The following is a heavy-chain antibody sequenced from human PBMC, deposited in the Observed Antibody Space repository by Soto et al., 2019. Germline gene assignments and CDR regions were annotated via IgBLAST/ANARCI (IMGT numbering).Heavy chain of an antibody. CDR2: IYYSGST. CDR3: ARRAWGGENDAFDI. V-gene: IGHV4-59*08. CDR1: GGSISSYY. Sequence: QVQLQESGPGLVKPSETLSLTCTVSGGSISSYYWSWIRQPPGKGLEWIGYIYYSGSTNYNPSLKSRVTISVDTSKNQFSPNLSSVTAADTAVYYCARRAWGGENDAFDIWGQGTMVTVSS. J-gene: IGHJ3*02. D-gene: IGHD7-27*01.